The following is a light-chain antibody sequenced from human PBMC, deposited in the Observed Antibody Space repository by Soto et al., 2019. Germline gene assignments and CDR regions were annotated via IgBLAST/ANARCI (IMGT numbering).Light chain of an antibody. CDR1: SSDVGGYNY. V-gene: IGLV2-8*01. CDR3: SSYTTSNTRQIV. CDR2: EVS. J-gene: IGLJ1*01. Sequence: QSVLTQPPSAPGSPGQSVTISCTGTSSDVGGYNYVSWYQQHPGKAPKLMIYEVSKRPSGVSDRFSGSKSGNTASLTISGLQPEDEADYYCSSYTTSNTRQIVFGTGTKVTVL.